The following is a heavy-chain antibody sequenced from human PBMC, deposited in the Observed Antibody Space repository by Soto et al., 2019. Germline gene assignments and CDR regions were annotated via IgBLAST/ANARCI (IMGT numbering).Heavy chain of an antibody. CDR3: ARAGSGYSYGYTPFPYFDY. D-gene: IGHD5-18*01. J-gene: IGHJ4*02. CDR2: INAGNGNT. Sequence: ASVKVSCKVSGYTFTSYAMHWVRQAPGQRLEWMGWINAGNGNTKYSQKFKGRVTITRDTSASTAYMELSSLRSEETAVYYCARAGSGYSYGYTPFPYFDYWGQGTLVTVSS. V-gene: IGHV1-3*01. CDR1: GYTFTSYA.